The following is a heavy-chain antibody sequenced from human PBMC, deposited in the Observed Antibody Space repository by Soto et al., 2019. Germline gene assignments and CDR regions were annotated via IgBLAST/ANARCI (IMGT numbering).Heavy chain of an antibody. Sequence: QPQLQESGPGLVKPSETLSLTCTVSGGSVSSSSYYWAWIRQSPGVGLEWLGTVYYTGATFYNPSLKSRVTVSVDTSKNQFSLKLTSVTAADTAVFYCARIRGYGSGSYYFDYWGQGTLVTVSS. J-gene: IGHJ4*02. CDR1: GGSVSSSSYY. V-gene: IGHV4-39*01. CDR2: VYYTGAT. CDR3: ARIRGYGSGSYYFDY. D-gene: IGHD3-10*01.